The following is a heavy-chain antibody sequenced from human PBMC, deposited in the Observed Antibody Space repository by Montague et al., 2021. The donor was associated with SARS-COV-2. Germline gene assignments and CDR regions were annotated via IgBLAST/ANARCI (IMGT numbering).Heavy chain of an antibody. V-gene: IGHV3-23*03. D-gene: IGHD3-10*01. J-gene: IGHJ4*02. CDR2: IYSGGSNT. Sequence: SLRLSCAASGFTFSSYAMSWVRQAPGKGLEWVSLIYSGGSNTYYADSVKGRFTISRDNSKNTLYLQLNSLRAEDTAVYYCARFGETYRDFDCWGQGTLVTVSS. CDR3: ARFGETYRDFDC. CDR1: GFTFSSYA.